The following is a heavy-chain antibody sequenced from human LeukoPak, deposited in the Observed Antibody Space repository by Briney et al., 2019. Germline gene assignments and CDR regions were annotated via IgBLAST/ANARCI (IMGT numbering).Heavy chain of an antibody. CDR1: GFTVSSNY. CDR3: ARSSTGWFDR. Sequence: GGSLRLSRAPSGFTVSSNYMSWVPHAPGKGLEWVSVIYSGGSTYYADSVKGRFTISRDNSKNTLYLQMNSLRAVDTAVYYCARSSTGWFDRGGEGTLVTVPS. D-gene: IGHD6-6*01. V-gene: IGHV3-66*02. CDR2: IYSGGST. J-gene: IGHJ5*02.